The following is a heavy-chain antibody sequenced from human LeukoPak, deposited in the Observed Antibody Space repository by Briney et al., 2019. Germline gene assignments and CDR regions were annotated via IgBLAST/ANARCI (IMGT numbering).Heavy chain of an antibody. V-gene: IGHV3-48*03. D-gene: IGHD4-23*01. J-gene: IGHJ4*02. CDR2: ISSSGSTI. CDR1: GFTFRSYE. Sequence: GGSLRLSCAASGFTFRSYEMNWVRQAPGKGLEWVSYISSSGSTIVYADSVKGRFTISRDNAKNTLYLQMNSLRAEDTAVYYCAREDGGNYFDYWGQGTLVTVSS. CDR3: AREDGGNYFDY.